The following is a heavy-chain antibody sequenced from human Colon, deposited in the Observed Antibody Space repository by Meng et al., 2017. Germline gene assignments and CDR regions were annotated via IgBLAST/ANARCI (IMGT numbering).Heavy chain of an antibody. D-gene: IGHD5/OR15-5a*01. V-gene: IGHV4-30-4*01. Sequence: QWQRKEAGPGLVKPTPTLSLTGTVSGGSISSGDYYFSLIRQPPGKGLEWIGYIYYSGSTYYTPTLKSRVTMSVDTSKNQFSRKLSSVTPSDTVVYYYARGPSTYFDYWGQGTLVTVSS. CDR3: ARGPSTYFDY. CDR2: IYYSGST. J-gene: IGHJ4*02. CDR1: GGSISSGDYY.